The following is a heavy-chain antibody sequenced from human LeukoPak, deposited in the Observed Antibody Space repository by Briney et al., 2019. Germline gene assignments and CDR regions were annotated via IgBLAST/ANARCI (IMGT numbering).Heavy chain of an antibody. CDR2: IDHSGRT. CDR3: ARKSTAVAGRKPYDY. J-gene: IGHJ4*02. Sequence: SETLSLTCAVYGGSFSGYYWSWIRQSRGKGLEWIGEIDHSGRTNSNASLKSRVTISVDMSRNQFSLRLRSVTAADTAVYYCARKSTAVAGRKPYDYWDKGNLVTVSS. CDR1: GGSFSGYY. D-gene: IGHD6-13*01. V-gene: IGHV4-34*01.